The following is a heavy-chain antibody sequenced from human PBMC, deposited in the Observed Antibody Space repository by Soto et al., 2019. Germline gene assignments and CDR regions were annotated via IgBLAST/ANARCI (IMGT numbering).Heavy chain of an antibody. J-gene: IGHJ4*02. Sequence: QVQLQESGPGLVKPSQTLSLTCTVSGDSISSGGYYWSWIRQHPGKGLEWIGYIYNTWSNYYNPSLKSRVTISVDTSKNQFSLKLSSVTAADTAVFYCARDGGSTSCCTFDCWGQGTLVTVSS. V-gene: IGHV4-31*02. CDR3: ARDGGSTSCCTFDC. CDR2: IYNTWSN. CDR1: GDSISSGGYY. D-gene: IGHD2-2*01.